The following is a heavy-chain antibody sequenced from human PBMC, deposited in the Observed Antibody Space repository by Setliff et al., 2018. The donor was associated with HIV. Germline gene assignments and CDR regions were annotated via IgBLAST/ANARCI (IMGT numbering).Heavy chain of an antibody. V-gene: IGHV4-34*01. D-gene: IGHD3-22*01. CDR2: INQSGIS. CDR1: GGSFSDHY. Sequence: PSETLSLTCAVYGGSFSDHYWTWIRQPPGKGLEWIGEINQSGISNFNPSLKSRVTMPIDTSKNQFSLKLTSLTAADTAVYFCARDPHYYDRSGHYSWFYFDYWGQGTLVTVSS. J-gene: IGHJ4*02. CDR3: ARDPHYYDRSGHYSWFYFDY.